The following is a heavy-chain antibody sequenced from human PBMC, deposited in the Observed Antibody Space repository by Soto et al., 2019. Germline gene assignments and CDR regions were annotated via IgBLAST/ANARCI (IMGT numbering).Heavy chain of an antibody. D-gene: IGHD3-3*01. J-gene: IGHJ6*02. CDR2: INHSGST. Sequence: SETLSLTCAVYGGSFSGYYWSWIRQPPGKGLEWIGEINHSGSTNYNPSLKSRVTISVDTSKNQFSLKLSSVTAADTAVYYCARARPSIFLEWLPYYYYYGMDVWGQGTTVTVSS. CDR3: ARARPSIFLEWLPYYYYYGMDV. V-gene: IGHV4-34*01. CDR1: GGSFSGYY.